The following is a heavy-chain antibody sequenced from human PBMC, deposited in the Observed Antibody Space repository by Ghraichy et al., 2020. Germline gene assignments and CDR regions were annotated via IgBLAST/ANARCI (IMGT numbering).Heavy chain of an antibody. CDR3: ASGWYSGDWFDP. Sequence: ETLSLTCTVSGGSISSYYWSWIRQPPGKGLEWIGYIYYSGSTNYNPSLKSRVTISVDTSKNQFSLKLSSVTAADTAVYYCASGWYSGDWFDPWGQGTLVTVSS. V-gene: IGHV4-59*01. CDR1: GGSISSYY. J-gene: IGHJ5*02. CDR2: IYYSGST. D-gene: IGHD6-19*01.